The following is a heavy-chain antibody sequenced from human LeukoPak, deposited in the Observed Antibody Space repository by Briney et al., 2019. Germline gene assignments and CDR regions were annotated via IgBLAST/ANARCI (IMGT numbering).Heavy chain of an antibody. J-gene: IGHJ4*02. CDR3: ARGLSITIFGVVKSGYYFDY. Sequence: ASVKVSCKASGYTFTSYDINWVRQATGQGLEWMGWMNPNSGNTGYAQKFQGRVTMTRNTSISTAYMVLSSLRSEDTAVYYCARGLSITIFGVVKSGYYFDYWGQGTLVTVSS. CDR1: GYTFTSYD. V-gene: IGHV1-8*01. D-gene: IGHD3-3*01. CDR2: MNPNSGNT.